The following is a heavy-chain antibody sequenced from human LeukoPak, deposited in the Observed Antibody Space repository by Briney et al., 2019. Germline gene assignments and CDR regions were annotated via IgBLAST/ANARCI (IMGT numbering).Heavy chain of an antibody. Sequence: SGPALVKPTQTLTLTCTFSGFSLTTSGMCVSWIRQPPGKALEWLALIDWDDDKYYSTSLKTRLTISKDTSKNQVVLTMTNMDPVDTATYYCARIPGSGSYYYFGYWGQGTLVTVSS. CDR1: GFSLTTSGMC. V-gene: IGHV2-70*01. J-gene: IGHJ4*02. CDR3: ARIPGSGSYYYFGY. D-gene: IGHD3-10*01. CDR2: IDWDDDK.